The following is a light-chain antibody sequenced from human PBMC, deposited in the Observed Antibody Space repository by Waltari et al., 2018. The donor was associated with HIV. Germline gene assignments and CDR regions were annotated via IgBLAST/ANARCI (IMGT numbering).Light chain of an antibody. CDR3: HSRDSSGFHVV. Sequence: SDMTQDPSVPLALAQTARLTCQETRLRSSYALWYQRKPGQAPVVFFFGRNNRPSGLPDRFSGSSSGNTASLTITGAQAEDEADYYCHSRDSSGFHVVFGGGTKVTVL. CDR1: RLRSSY. J-gene: IGLJ2*01. CDR2: GRN. V-gene: IGLV3-19*01.